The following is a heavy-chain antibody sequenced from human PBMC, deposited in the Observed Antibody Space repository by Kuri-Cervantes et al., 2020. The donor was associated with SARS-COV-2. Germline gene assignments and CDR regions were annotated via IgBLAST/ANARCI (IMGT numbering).Heavy chain of an antibody. V-gene: IGHV3-64*02. CDR3: ARVSRSGYLDY. D-gene: IGHD3-3*01. Sequence: LSLTCAASGFTFSNYAMYWVRQAPGKGLEYVSAISSNGDSTYYADSVKGRFTMSRDNSKNTLHLQMGSLRAEDMAVYYCARVSRSGYLDYWGQGTLVTVSS. CDR1: GFTFSNYA. CDR2: ISSNGDST. J-gene: IGHJ4*02.